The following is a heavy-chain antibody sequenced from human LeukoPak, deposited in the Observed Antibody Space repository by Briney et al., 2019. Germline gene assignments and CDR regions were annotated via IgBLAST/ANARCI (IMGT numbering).Heavy chain of an antibody. V-gene: IGHV4-59*08. CDR3: ARHVKMATFDY. D-gene: IGHD5-24*01. J-gene: IGHJ4*02. CDR1: GGSISSYY. CDR2: IYYSGST. Sequence: PSETLPLTCTVSGGSISSYYWSWIRQPPGKGLEWIGYIYYSGSTNYNPSLKSRVTISVDTSKNQFSLKLSSVTAADTAVYYCARHVKMATFDYWGQGTLVTVSS.